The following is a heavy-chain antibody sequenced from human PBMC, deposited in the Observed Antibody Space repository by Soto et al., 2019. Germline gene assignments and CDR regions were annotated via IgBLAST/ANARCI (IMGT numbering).Heavy chain of an antibody. J-gene: IGHJ1*01. CDR3: TRDRRIPGMAGAGSGNFQH. Sequence: GGSLRLSCTASGFTYGDYAMSWFRQAPGKGLEWIGFIRTKTYGGTTEHAASVKDRFTISRDDSKSIAYLQMNSLKSDDTAVYYCTRDRRIPGMAGAGSGNFQHWGQGTLVTVSS. CDR1: GFTYGDYA. V-gene: IGHV3-49*03. D-gene: IGHD6-19*01. CDR2: IRTKTYGGTT.